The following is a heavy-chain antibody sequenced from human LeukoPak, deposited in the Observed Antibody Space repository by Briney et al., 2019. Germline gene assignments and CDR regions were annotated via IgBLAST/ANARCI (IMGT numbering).Heavy chain of an antibody. V-gene: IGHV3-48*03. D-gene: IGHD3-3*01. Sequence: GGSLRLSCAASGFIFNSYGMNWVRQAPGKGLEWFSYISSSGSPIYYADSVKGRFSISRDNAKNSLYLQMNSLRADDTAVYYCAREYNFWSGYHSYNWFDPWGQGTLVTVSS. J-gene: IGHJ5*02. CDR3: AREYNFWSGYHSYNWFDP. CDR2: ISSSGSPI. CDR1: GFIFNSYG.